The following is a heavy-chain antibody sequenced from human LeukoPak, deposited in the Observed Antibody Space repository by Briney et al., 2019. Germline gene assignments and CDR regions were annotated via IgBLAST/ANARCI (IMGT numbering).Heavy chain of an antibody. CDR1: GFTFSSYW. Sequence: GGSLRLSCAASGFTFSSYWMHWVRQGPGKGLVWVSRINSDGSSTSYADSAKGRFTISRDNAKNTLYLQMNSLRAEDTAVYYCARELPRIGGQTDASDIWGQGTMVTVS. CDR2: INSDGSST. V-gene: IGHV3-74*01. CDR3: ARELPRIGGQTDASDI. D-gene: IGHD3-16*01. J-gene: IGHJ3*02.